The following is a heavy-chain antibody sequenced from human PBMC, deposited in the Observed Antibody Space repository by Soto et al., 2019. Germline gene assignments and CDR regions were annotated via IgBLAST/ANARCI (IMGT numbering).Heavy chain of an antibody. Sequence: EVQLVESGGGLVKPGGSLRLSCAASGFTFSDAWMTWVRQAPGRGLEWVGRIKTKTDGETTDYAAPVKGRFTISRDDSKNTLYLQMSGLRTEDTALYYCTRGPGIIVATTVGAFDIWGQGTMVTVSS. CDR2: IKTKTDGETT. J-gene: IGHJ3*02. CDR3: TRGPGIIVATTVGAFDI. D-gene: IGHD6-19*01. V-gene: IGHV3-15*01. CDR1: GFTFSDAW.